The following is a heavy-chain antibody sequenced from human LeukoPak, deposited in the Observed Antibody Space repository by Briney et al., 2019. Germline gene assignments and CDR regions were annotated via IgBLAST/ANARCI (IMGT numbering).Heavy chain of an antibody. V-gene: IGHV1-18*01. CDR3: AREARIAAAGSLVDSDY. CDR2: ISAYNGNT. Sequence: ASVKVSCKASGYTFTSYGIIWVRQAPGQGLEWMGWISAYNGNTNYAQKLQGRVTMTTDTSTSTAYMELRSLRSDDTAVYYCAREARIAAAGSLVDSDYWGQGTLVTVSS. CDR1: GYTFTSYG. D-gene: IGHD6-13*01. J-gene: IGHJ4*02.